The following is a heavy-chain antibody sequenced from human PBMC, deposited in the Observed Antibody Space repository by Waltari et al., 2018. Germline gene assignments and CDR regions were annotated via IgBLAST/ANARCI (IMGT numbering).Heavy chain of an antibody. J-gene: IGHJ5*02. V-gene: IGHV1-69*14. CDR1: GGTISSYA. Sequence: QVQLVQSGAEVKKPGSSVKVSCKASGGTISSYAISWVRQAPGQGLEWMGGIIPIFVTANYSQKFQGRVTITADKSTSTAYMELSSLRSEDTAVYYCARGHDSSEGWFDPWGQGTLVTVSS. CDR2: IIPIFVTA. D-gene: IGHD3-22*01. CDR3: ARGHDSSEGWFDP.